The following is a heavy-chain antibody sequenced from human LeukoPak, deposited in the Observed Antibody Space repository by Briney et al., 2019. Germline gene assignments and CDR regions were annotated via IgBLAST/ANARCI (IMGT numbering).Heavy chain of an antibody. CDR1: GGSINSYY. D-gene: IGHD3-22*01. V-gene: IGHV4-59*12. J-gene: IGHJ3*02. Sequence: SETLSLTCTVSGGSINSYYWSWIRQPPGKGLEWIGYIYYSGSTDYSPSLKSRVTISVDTSKNQFSLRLSSVTAADTAVYYCARDRRADHYYDSSGYSPDAFDIWGQGTMVTVSS. CDR2: IYYSGST. CDR3: ARDRRADHYYDSSGYSPDAFDI.